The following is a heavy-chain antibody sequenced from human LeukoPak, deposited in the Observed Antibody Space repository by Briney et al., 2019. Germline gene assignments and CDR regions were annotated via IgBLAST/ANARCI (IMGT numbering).Heavy chain of an antibody. D-gene: IGHD6-13*01. CDR1: GGSISSYY. CDR2: IYYSGST. CDR3: ARGVGGIAAAIDY. Sequence: PSETLSLTCTVSGGSISSYYWSWIRQPPGKGLEWIGYIYYSGSTNYNSSLKSRVTISVDTSKNQFSLKLSSVTAADTAVYYCARGVGGIAAAIDYWGQGTLVTVSS. V-gene: IGHV4-59*08. J-gene: IGHJ4*02.